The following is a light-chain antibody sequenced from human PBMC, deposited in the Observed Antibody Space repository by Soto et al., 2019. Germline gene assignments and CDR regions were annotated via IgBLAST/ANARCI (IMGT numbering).Light chain of an antibody. Sequence: AIQLTQSPSSLSASVGDRVTITCRASQGISSALAWYQQKPGKAPKLLIYDASSLESGVPSRFSSSGSGTDFALNISSLQPEDFATYYCQQFNNYPSFGQGTRLEIK. CDR3: QQFNNYPS. CDR2: DAS. V-gene: IGKV1D-13*01. CDR1: QGISSA. J-gene: IGKJ5*01.